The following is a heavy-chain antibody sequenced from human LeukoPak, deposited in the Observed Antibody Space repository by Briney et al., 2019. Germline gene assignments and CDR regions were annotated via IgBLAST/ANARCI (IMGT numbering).Heavy chain of an antibody. CDR1: GFTFSSYS. D-gene: IGHD3-10*01. V-gene: IGHV3-48*04. CDR2: ISSSSSTI. J-gene: IGHJ4*02. Sequence: PGGSLRLSCAASGFTFSSYSMNWVRQAPGKGLEWVSYISSSSSTIYYADSVKGRFTISRDNAKNTLYLQMNSLRAEDTAVYYCAKGYGSGIRYFDYWGQGTLVTVSS. CDR3: AKGYGSGIRYFDY.